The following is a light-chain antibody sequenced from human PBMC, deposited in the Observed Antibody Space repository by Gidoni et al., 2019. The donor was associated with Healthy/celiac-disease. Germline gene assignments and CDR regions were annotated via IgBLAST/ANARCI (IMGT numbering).Light chain of an antibody. J-gene: IGKJ4*01. CDR1: KSIRSY. CDR2: AAS. CDR3: QQSYSTPFF. Sequence: TKMTQSPSSLSASEGDRVTITCRASKSIRSYLNWYQQKPGKAPKLLIYAASSLQSGVPSRFSGSGSGTDFTLTISSLQPEDFATYYCQQSYSTPFFFGGGTKVEIK. V-gene: IGKV1-39*01.